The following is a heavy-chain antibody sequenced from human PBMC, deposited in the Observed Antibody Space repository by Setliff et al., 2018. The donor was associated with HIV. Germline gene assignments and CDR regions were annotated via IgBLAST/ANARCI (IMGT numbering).Heavy chain of an antibody. CDR3: ARETYFFDVTTFYSYALGV. CDR1: GGTLRSYG. J-gene: IGHJ6*02. V-gene: IGHV1-69*04. D-gene: IGHD4-17*01. CDR2: VIPVRDTA. Sequence: SVKVSCKASGGTLRSYGMTWVRQAPGQGLEWMGTVIPVRDTANYAEKFQGRVTITADRSTSTSYMELRGLRSEDTAVYFCARETYFFDVTTFYSYALGVWGQGTTVTVSS.